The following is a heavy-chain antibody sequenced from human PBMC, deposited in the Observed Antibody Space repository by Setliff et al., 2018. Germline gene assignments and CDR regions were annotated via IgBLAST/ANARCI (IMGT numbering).Heavy chain of an antibody. V-gene: IGHV1-18*01. CDR2: ISSYTGKT. D-gene: IGHD2-8*01. CDR1: GYTFNDYG. CDR3: SRLVRFCTKTACQRLSGGEF. Sequence: GASVKVSCKTSGYTFNDYGITWVRQVPGQGLEWMGWISSYTGKTYYAEKLQGRATLTTDTSTSTAYLDLRSLESDDTAVYYCSRLVRFCTKTACQRLSGGEFWGQGTLVTVSS. J-gene: IGHJ4*02.